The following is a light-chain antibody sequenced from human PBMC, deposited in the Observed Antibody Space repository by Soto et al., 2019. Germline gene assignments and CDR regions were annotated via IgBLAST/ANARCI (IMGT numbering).Light chain of an antibody. CDR1: SSDIGAYNS. CDR2: DVS. J-gene: IGLJ3*02. CDR3: SSYTSLTTEV. Sequence: QSVLTQPASVSGSPGQSITISCTGTSSDIGAYNSVSWYQQHPGKAPKLIIYDVSSRPSGISNRFSGSKSGNTASLTISGLQADDDATYYCSSYTSLTTEVFGGGTNLTVL. V-gene: IGLV2-14*03.